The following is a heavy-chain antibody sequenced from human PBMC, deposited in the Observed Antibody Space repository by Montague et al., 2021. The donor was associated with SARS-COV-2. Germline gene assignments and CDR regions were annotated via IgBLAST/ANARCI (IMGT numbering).Heavy chain of an antibody. D-gene: IGHD3-16*02. V-gene: IGHV4-39*07. Sequence: SETLSLTCTVSGGSISSSSYYWGWIRQPPGKGPEWIGSIYYSGSTYHNPSLKSRVTISVDTSKNQFSLKLSSVTAADTAVYYCARALIMITFGGVIAHWFDPWGQGTLVTVSS. CDR1: GGSISSSSYY. CDR3: ARALIMITFGGVIAHWFDP. J-gene: IGHJ5*02. CDR2: IYYSGST.